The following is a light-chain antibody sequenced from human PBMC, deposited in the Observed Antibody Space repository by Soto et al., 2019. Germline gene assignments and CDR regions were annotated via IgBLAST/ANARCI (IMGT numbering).Light chain of an antibody. Sequence: QSALTQPPSASGSPGQSVTISCTGTSSDVGGYNYVSWYQQHPGKAPKLMIYDVNNRPSGVSDRFSGSKSGNTASLTISGLQADDEADYYCSSYTSGSLYVFGTGTKVTVL. J-gene: IGLJ1*01. CDR1: SSDVGGYNY. V-gene: IGLV2-14*01. CDR2: DVN. CDR3: SSYTSGSLYV.